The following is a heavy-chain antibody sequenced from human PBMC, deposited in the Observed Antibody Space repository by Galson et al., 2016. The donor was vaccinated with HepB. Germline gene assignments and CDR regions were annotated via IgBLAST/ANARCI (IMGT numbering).Heavy chain of an antibody. D-gene: IGHD3-16*02. Sequence: SLRLSCAASGFSFSRYAMSWVRQAPGKGLDWVSGISGSGGSTHYADSVKGRFTISRDNSKNTLYLQMNSLRVEDTAVYYCAKDYGWGSYLLTHFDSWGQGTLVTVSS. CDR2: ISGSGGST. V-gene: IGHV3-23*01. CDR3: AKDYGWGSYLLTHFDS. J-gene: IGHJ4*02. CDR1: GFSFSRYA.